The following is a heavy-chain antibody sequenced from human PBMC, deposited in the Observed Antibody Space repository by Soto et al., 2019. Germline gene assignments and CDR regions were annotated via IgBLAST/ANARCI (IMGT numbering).Heavy chain of an antibody. J-gene: IGHJ4*02. Sequence: QVQLVQSGAEEKKPGASVKVSCKASGYTFTSYAMHWVRQAPGQRLEWMGWINAGNGNTKYSQKIQGRVTITSDTSASTDYMEMSSLRSEDTAVYYCARSIVVVTALDYWGQGTLVTVSS. CDR2: INAGNGNT. CDR3: ARSIVVVTALDY. CDR1: GYTFTSYA. V-gene: IGHV1-3*05. D-gene: IGHD2-21*02.